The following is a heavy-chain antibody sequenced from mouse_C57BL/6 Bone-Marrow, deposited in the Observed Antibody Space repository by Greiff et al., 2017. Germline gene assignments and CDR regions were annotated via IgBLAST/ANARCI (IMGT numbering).Heavy chain of an antibody. Sequence: EVQLQESGGGLVQPKGSLKLSCAASGFSFNTYAMNWVRQAPGKGLEWVARIRSKSNNYATYYADSVKDRFTISRDYSESMLYLQMNNLKTEDTAMYYCVRRREITTVVGHWYFDVWGTGTTVTVSS. CDR3: VRRREITTVVGHWYFDV. V-gene: IGHV10-1*01. D-gene: IGHD1-1*01. CDR2: IRSKSNNYAT. J-gene: IGHJ1*03. CDR1: GFSFNTYA.